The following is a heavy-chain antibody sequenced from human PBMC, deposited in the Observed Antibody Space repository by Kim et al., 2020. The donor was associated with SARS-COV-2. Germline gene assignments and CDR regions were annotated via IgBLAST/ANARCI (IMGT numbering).Heavy chain of an antibody. CDR2: IDPSDSYT. CDR1: GYSFTSYW. Sequence: GESLKISCKGSGYSFTSYWISWVRQMPGKGLEWMGRIDPSDSYTNYSPSFQGHVTISADKSISTAYLQWSSLKASDTAMYYCARQLRTGYCSGGSCQGADYWGQGTLVTVSS. V-gene: IGHV5-10-1*01. J-gene: IGHJ4*02. D-gene: IGHD2-15*01. CDR3: ARQLRTGYCSGGSCQGADY.